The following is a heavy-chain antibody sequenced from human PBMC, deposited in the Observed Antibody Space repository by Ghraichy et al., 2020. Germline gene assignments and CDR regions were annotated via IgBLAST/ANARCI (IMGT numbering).Heavy chain of an antibody. Sequence: GESLNISCAASGFNSSSYAMSWVRQPPGKGLEWVSSIGDGGGITYYADSVKGRFTISRVNSKDTLHLQLNSLRAEDTAIYYCAKLMTTTSWSGFDYWGQGTLVTVSS. CDR2: IGDGGGIT. CDR3: AKLMTTTSWSGFDY. J-gene: IGHJ4*02. D-gene: IGHD1-14*01. CDR1: GFNSSSYA. V-gene: IGHV3-23*01.